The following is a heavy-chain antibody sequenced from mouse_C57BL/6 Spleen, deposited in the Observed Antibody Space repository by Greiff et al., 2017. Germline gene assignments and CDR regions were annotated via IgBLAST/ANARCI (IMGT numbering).Heavy chain of an antibody. Sequence: VQLQQPGAELVKPGASVKMSCKASGYTFTSYWITWVKQRPGQGLEWIGDIYPGSGSTNYNEKFKSKATLTVDTSSSTAYMQLSSLTSEDSAVYYCAREGQGHYYAMDYWGQGTSVTVSS. CDR2: IYPGSGST. CDR1: GYTFTSYW. D-gene: IGHD3-3*01. J-gene: IGHJ4*01. V-gene: IGHV1-55*01. CDR3: AREGQGHYYAMDY.